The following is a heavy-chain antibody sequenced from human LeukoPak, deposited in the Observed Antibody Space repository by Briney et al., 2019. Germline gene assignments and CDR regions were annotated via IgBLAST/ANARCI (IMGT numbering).Heavy chain of an antibody. D-gene: IGHD2-15*01. Sequence: GGSLRLSCAGSGFTFSNYRMNWVRQAPGKGLEWISYISSSGSTIYYADSVKGRFTISRDNAKNSLYLQMNSLRAEDTAVYYCARARYCSGGSCLYYYYYMDVWGKGTTVTISS. CDR3: ARARYCSGGSCLYYYYYMDV. CDR1: GFTFSNYR. V-gene: IGHV3-48*04. J-gene: IGHJ6*03. CDR2: ISSSGSTI.